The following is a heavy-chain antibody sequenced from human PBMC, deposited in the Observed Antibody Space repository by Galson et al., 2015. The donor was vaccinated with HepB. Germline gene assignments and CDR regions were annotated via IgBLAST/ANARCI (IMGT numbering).Heavy chain of an antibody. J-gene: IGHJ6*02. D-gene: IGHD3-22*01. Sequence: SLRLSCAASGFTFSSYSMNWVRQAPGKGLEWVSSISSSSSYIYYADSVKGRFTISRDNAKNSLYLQMNSLRAEDTAVYYCARVSYYYDSSGYYGLYYYYGMDVWGQGTTVTVSS. V-gene: IGHV3-21*01. CDR3: ARVSYYYDSSGYYGLYYYYGMDV. CDR2: ISSSSSYI. CDR1: GFTFSSYS.